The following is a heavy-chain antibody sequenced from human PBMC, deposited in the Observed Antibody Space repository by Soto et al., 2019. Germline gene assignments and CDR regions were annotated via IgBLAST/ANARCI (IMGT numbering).Heavy chain of an antibody. Sequence: QVQLVESGGGVVQPGTSLRLSCAASGFRFKSFVMHWVRQAPGKGLEWVAFTSYDGNNKDYGDSVKGRFTVSRDNSQNTLQRQMDCLRPEDTALYDWARWGTTGGFDLWGQGTLVSVSS. CDR2: TSYDGNNK. CDR1: GFRFKSFV. V-gene: IGHV3-30*19. CDR3: ARWGTTGGFDL. J-gene: IGHJ4*02. D-gene: IGHD3-16*01.